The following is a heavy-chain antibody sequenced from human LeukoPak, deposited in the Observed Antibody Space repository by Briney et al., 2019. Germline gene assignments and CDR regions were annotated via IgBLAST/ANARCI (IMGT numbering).Heavy chain of an antibody. V-gene: IGHV4-61*02. J-gene: IGHJ4*02. CDR3: ASTIMGEYDY. Sequence: PSQTPSLTCTVSGGSIGSGSYSWGWIRQPAGKALEWIGRIYTSGSTNYNPSLKSRVTISVDTSKNQFSLKLSSVTAADTAVYYCASTIMGEYDYWGQGTLVTVSS. CDR2: IYTSGST. CDR1: GGSIGSGSYS. D-gene: IGHD2-21*01.